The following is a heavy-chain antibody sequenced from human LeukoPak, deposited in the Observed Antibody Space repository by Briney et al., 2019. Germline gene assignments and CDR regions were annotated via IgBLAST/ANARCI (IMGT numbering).Heavy chain of an antibody. J-gene: IGHJ3*02. CDR2: ISDSSDIT. CDR1: GGSISSSSYY. V-gene: IGHV3-23*01. Sequence: PSETLSLTCTVSGGSISSSSYYWGWIRQPPGKGLEWVSAISDSSDITHYTDSVKGRFTISRDNSKNTLYLQTNSLRAEDTALYYCARVSRSGSLDMHFDIWGQGTMVTVSS. CDR3: ARVSRSGSLDMHFDI. D-gene: IGHD1-26*01.